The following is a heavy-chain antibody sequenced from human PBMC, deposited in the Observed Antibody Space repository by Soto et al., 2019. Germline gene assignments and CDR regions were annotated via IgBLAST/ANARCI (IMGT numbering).Heavy chain of an antibody. CDR1: GFTFSDYY. Sequence: KPGGSLRLSCAASGFTFSDYYMSWIRQAPGKGLEWVSYISSSGSTIYYADSVKGRFTISRDNAKNSLYLQMNSLRAEDTAVYYCARAEKYCSSTSCYAFDIWGQGTMVTVSS. CDR2: ISSSGSTI. D-gene: IGHD2-2*01. V-gene: IGHV3-11*01. CDR3: ARAEKYCSSTSCYAFDI. J-gene: IGHJ3*02.